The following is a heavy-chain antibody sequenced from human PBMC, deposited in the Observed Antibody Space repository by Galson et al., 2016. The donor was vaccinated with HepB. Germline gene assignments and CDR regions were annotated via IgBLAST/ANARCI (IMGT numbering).Heavy chain of an antibody. Sequence: SLRLSCAASGFTFSSYGIHWVRQAPGKGLEWVAVKSYDGSNKKYADSVKGRFTISRDNSKNTLYLQMNSLRAEDTAVYYCAKVGDKYYFDYWGQGTLVTVSS. D-gene: IGHD4-17*01. V-gene: IGHV3-30*18. J-gene: IGHJ4*02. CDR3: AKVGDKYYFDY. CDR2: KSYDGSNK. CDR1: GFTFSSYG.